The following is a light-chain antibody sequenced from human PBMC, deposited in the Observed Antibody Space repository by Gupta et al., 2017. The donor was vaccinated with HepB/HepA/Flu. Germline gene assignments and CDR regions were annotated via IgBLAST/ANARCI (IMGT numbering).Light chain of an antibody. Sequence: PLTQTPSFLSASGGDRVTITCRASQDINSYLVWYQQKPGKAPNLLIYSASTLESGVPSRFSGSGSGTEFTLTISSLLPEDFATYYCQQFNTSPSTFGQGTQLEIK. J-gene: IGKJ5*01. CDR2: SAS. V-gene: IGKV1-9*01. CDR1: QDINSY. CDR3: QQFNTSPST.